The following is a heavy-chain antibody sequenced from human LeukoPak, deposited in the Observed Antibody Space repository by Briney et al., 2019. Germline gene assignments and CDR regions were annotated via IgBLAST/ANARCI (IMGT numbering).Heavy chain of an antibody. CDR1: GGSFSGYY. D-gene: IGHD3-10*01. Sequence: SETLSLTCAVYGGSFSGYYWSWIRQPPGKGLEWIGEINHSGSTNYNPSLKSRVTISVDTSKNQFSLKASSVTAADTAVYYCARENLWFGELLFDPWGQGTLVTVSS. CDR2: INHSGST. V-gene: IGHV4-34*01. J-gene: IGHJ5*02. CDR3: ARENLWFGELLFDP.